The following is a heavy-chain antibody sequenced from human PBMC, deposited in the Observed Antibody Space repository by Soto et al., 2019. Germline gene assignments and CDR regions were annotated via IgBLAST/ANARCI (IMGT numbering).Heavy chain of an antibody. V-gene: IGHV3-30*18. J-gene: IGHJ6*04. CDR3: AKDYTMVRGVAYGMDV. D-gene: IGHD3-10*01. CDR2: ISYDGSNK. Sequence: PGGSLRLSCAASGFTFSSYGMHWVRQAPGKGLEWVAVISYDGSNKYYADSVKGRFTISRDNSKNTLYLQMNSLRAEDTAVYYCAKDYTMVRGVAYGMDVWGKGTTVTVSS. CDR1: GFTFSSYG.